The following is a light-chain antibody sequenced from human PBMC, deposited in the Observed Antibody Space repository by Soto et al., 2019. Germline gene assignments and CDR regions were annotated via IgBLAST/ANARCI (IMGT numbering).Light chain of an antibody. Sequence: EIVLTQSPATLSLSPGERATLSCRASQSVSTYLAWYQQRPGQAPRLLIYDASYRATDIPPRFSGSGSGTDFTLTISRLEPEDFAVYYCQQYGGSPYTFGQGTRLEIK. CDR2: DAS. CDR1: QSVSTY. CDR3: QQYGGSPYT. J-gene: IGKJ5*01. V-gene: IGKV3-11*01.